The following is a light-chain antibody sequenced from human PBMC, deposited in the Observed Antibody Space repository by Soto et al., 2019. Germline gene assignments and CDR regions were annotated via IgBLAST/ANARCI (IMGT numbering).Light chain of an antibody. Sequence: QSALTQPPSASGSPGQSVTISCTGTSSDVGTYKYVSWYQHHPGKAPKLMIFEVDKRPSGVPDRFSGSKSGNTASLTVSGLQAEDEADYFCGSYADSNTVLFGGGTKVTVL. J-gene: IGLJ2*01. CDR1: SSDVGTYKY. V-gene: IGLV2-8*01. CDR2: EVD. CDR3: GSYADSNTVL.